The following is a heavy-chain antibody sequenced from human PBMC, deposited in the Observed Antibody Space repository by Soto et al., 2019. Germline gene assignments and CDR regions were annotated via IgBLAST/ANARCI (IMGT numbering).Heavy chain of an antibody. D-gene: IGHD3-3*01. CDR1: GFTFSSYA. Sequence: GGSLRLSCAASGFTFSSYAMSWVRQAPGKGLEWVSAISGSGGSTYYADSVKGRFTISRDNSKNTLYLQMNSLRAEDTAVYYCAKADTYYDFWSAFDYWGQGTLVTVSS. CDR2: ISGSGGST. CDR3: AKADTYYDFWSAFDY. J-gene: IGHJ4*02. V-gene: IGHV3-23*01.